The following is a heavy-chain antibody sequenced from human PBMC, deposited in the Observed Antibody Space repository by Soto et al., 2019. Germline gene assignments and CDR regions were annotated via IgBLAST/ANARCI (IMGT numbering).Heavy chain of an antibody. CDR3: TRDLLGVRAFDS. Sequence: EVQLVESGGDLVQPGRSLRLSCTTSGFTFGDYAVSWLRQAPGKGLEWVSFIRSKVSGGTAEYAASVKGRFTISRDDSKSIAYLKMNSLKIEDTAVCYCTRDLLGVRAFDSWGQGTMVTFSS. J-gene: IGHJ3*02. V-gene: IGHV3-49*03. CDR1: GFTFGDYA. D-gene: IGHD3-16*01. CDR2: IRSKVSGGTA.